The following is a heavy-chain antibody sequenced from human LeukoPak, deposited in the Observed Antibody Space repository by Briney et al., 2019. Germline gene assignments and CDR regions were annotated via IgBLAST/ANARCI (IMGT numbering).Heavy chain of an antibody. D-gene: IGHD5-24*01. V-gene: IGHV3-23*01. CDR3: ARSMVTIPIPGGY. J-gene: IGHJ4*02. Sequence: GGSLRLSCAASGFTFSSYAMSWVRQAPGKGLEWVSGISGSGGSTYYADSVKGRFTISRDNAKNTLYLQMNSLRAEDTAVYYCARSMVTIPIPGGYWGQGTLVTASS. CDR2: ISGSGGST. CDR1: GFTFSSYA.